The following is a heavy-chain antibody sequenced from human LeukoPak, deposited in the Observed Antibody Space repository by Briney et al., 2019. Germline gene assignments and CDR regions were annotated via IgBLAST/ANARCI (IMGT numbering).Heavy chain of an antibody. V-gene: IGHV1-69*05. CDR2: IIPIFGTA. Sequence: VASVKVSCKASGGTFSSYAISWVRQAPGQGLEWMGGIIPIFGTANYAQKFQGRVTITTDESTSTAYMELSSLRSEDTAVYYCARDYGVFGVVSLYYYMDVWGKGTTVTVSS. D-gene: IGHD3-3*01. CDR3: ARDYGVFGVVSLYYYMDV. CDR1: GGTFSSYA. J-gene: IGHJ6*03.